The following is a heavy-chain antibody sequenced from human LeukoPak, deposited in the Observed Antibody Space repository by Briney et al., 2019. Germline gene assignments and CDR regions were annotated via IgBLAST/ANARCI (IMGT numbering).Heavy chain of an antibody. CDR2: IYYSGST. J-gene: IGHJ4*02. D-gene: IGHD3-10*01. Sequence: SETLSLTCTVSGGSISSYYWSWIRQPPGKGLEWIGYIYYSGSTNYNPSLNSRVTISVDTSKNQFSLKLSSVTAADTAVYYCARGLYYYGSGKPLNYFDYWGQGTLVTVSP. CDR1: GGSISSYY. V-gene: IGHV4-59*01. CDR3: ARGLYYYGSGKPLNYFDY.